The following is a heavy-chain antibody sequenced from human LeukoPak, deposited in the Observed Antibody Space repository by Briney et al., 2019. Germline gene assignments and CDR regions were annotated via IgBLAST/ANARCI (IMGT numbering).Heavy chain of an antibody. V-gene: IGHV4-59*01. J-gene: IGHJ5*02. CDR3: VRGPYGSGISNWFDP. CDR1: EDTIAGYS. Sequence: SETLSLTCSVSEDTIAGYSWSWIRQPPGKGLEWIGYIYYNGDTNYNPSLQSRITVSVDTSKNQFSLKLTSVTAADTAVYYCVRGPYGSGISNWFDPWGQGTLVIASS. D-gene: IGHD3-10*01. CDR2: IYYNGDT.